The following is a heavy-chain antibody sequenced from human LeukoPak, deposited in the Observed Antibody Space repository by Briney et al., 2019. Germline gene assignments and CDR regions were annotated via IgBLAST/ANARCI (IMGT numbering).Heavy chain of an antibody. CDR1: GFTFSSYG. J-gene: IGHJ6*02. D-gene: IGHD3-10*01. Sequence: GGSLRLSCAASGFTFSSYGMHWVRQAPGKGLEWVAVISYDGSDKYYADSVKGRFTISRDNSKNTLYLQMNSLRAEDTAVYFCVRDYYGSGTYQGNYYYGMDVWGHGTTVTVSS. V-gene: IGHV3-30*03. CDR2: ISYDGSDK. CDR3: VRDYYGSGTYQGNYYYGMDV.